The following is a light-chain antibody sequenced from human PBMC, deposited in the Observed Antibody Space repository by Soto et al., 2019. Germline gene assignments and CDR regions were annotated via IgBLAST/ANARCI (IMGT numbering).Light chain of an antibody. Sequence: EIVMTQSPATLSVSLGDRATFSCRASQSVSSNLAWYQQKPGQVPRLLIYDASTRATAIPARFSGSGSGIEFTLTISSLQSEDFAVYYCQQYNNWLWTFGQGTKVEIK. J-gene: IGKJ1*01. CDR3: QQYNNWLWT. CDR1: QSVSSN. CDR2: DAS. V-gene: IGKV3-15*01.